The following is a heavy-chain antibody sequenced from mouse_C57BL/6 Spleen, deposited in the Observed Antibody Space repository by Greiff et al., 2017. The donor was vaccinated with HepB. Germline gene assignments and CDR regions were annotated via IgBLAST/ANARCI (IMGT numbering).Heavy chain of an antibody. CDR1: GYTFTSYW. V-gene: IGHV1-69*01. D-gene: IGHD1-1*01. CDR2: IDPSDSYT. Sequence: QVQLKESGAELVMPGASVKLSCKASGYTFTSYWMHWVKQRPGQGLEWIGEIDPSDSYTNYNQKFKGKSTLTVDKSSSTAYMQLSSLTSEDSAVYYCARGHYGSSPWYFDVWGTGTTVTVSS. CDR3: ARGHYGSSPWYFDV. J-gene: IGHJ1*03.